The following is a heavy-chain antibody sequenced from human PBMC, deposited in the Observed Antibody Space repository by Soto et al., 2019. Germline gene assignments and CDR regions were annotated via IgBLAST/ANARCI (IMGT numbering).Heavy chain of an antibody. CDR3: ARGEGLGMIRGRRWGV. CDR2: INPSGGST. V-gene: IGHV1-46*01. CDR1: GYTVTSDY. J-gene: IGHJ6*02. D-gene: IGHD3-10*01. Sequence: ASVKVSCKASGYTVTSDYMHWVRQVPGQGFEWMGIINPSGGSTVYVQKFQGRVTMTRDTSTNTVYMELSSLRSDDTAAYYCARGEGLGMIRGRRWGVWGQGTTVTVSS.